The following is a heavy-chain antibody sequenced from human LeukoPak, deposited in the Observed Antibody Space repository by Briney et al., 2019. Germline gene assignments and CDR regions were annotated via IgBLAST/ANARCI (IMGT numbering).Heavy chain of an antibody. CDR1: GFTFTDYI. D-gene: IGHD6-13*01. CDR3: ARGGQQMSDAMDV. CDR2: ISYDGTIE. V-gene: IGHV3-30-3*01. Sequence: GGSLRLSCVASGFTFTDYIMHWVRQAPGKGLEWVTVISYDGTIEYYADSVKGRFTISEDNSKNRLYLQMNSLRTEDTAVYFCARGGQQMSDAMDVWGQGTTVTVSS. J-gene: IGHJ6*02.